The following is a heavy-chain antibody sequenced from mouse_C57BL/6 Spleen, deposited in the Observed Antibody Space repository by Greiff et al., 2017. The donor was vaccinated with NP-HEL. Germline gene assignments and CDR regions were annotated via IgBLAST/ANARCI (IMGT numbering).Heavy chain of an antibody. V-gene: IGHV1-55*01. D-gene: IGHD1-1*01. J-gene: IGHJ4*01. CDR3: ARGDGSSYGYYYAMDY. CDR2: IYPGSGST. Sequence: QVQLQQPGAELVKPGASVKMSCKASGYTFTSYWITWVKQRPGQGLEWIGDIYPGSGSTNYNEKFKSKATLTVDTSSSTAYMQLSGLTSEDSAVYYCARGDGSSYGYYYAMDYWGQGTSVTVSS. CDR1: GYTFTSYW.